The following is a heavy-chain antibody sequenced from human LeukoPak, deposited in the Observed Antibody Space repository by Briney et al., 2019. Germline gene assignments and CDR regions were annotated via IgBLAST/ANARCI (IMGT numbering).Heavy chain of an antibody. J-gene: IGHJ6*03. CDR1: GFTFDDYA. Sequence: PGGSLRLSCAASGFTFDDYAMRWVRQAPGKGLEWVSLISWDGGSTYYADSVKGRFTISRDNSKNSLYLQMNSLRAEDTALYYCAKGGCSSTSCSGNYYYMDVWGKGTTVTVSS. D-gene: IGHD2-2*01. CDR3: AKGGCSSTSCSGNYYYMDV. CDR2: ISWDGGST. V-gene: IGHV3-43D*04.